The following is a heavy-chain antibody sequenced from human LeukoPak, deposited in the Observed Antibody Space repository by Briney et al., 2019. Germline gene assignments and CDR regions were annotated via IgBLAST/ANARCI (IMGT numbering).Heavy chain of an antibody. Sequence: GGSLRLSCAAPGFTFSSYWMSWVRQAPGKGLEWVANIKQDGSEKYYVDSVKGRFTISRDNAKNSLYLQMNSLRAEDTAVYYCARVGQGVGNRLDYWGQGTLVTVSS. CDR1: GFTFSSYW. CDR2: IKQDGSEK. J-gene: IGHJ4*02. V-gene: IGHV3-7*01. CDR3: ARVGQGVGNRLDY.